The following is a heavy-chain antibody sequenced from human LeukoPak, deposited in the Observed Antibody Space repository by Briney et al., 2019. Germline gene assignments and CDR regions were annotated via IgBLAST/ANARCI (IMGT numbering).Heavy chain of an antibody. Sequence: GGSLRLSCAASGFTFSRYNMKWVRQAPGKGLEWVSSISRTSSYIYYADSVKGRFTISRDNAQNSLYLQMNSLRVKDTAVYYCARVLETDCSGGSCYSGLDHWGQGTLVTVSS. CDR3: ARVLETDCSGGSCYSGLDH. J-gene: IGHJ4*02. CDR1: GFTFSRYN. V-gene: IGHV3-21*01. CDR2: ISRTSSYI. D-gene: IGHD2-15*01.